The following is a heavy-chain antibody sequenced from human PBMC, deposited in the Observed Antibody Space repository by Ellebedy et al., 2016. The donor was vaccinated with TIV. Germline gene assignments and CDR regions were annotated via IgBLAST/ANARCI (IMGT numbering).Heavy chain of an antibody. CDR1: GFTFTTYV. J-gene: IGHJ4*02. V-gene: IGHV3-21*01. D-gene: IGHD4-17*01. CDR2: ISSSSSYI. Sequence: GESLKISXAASGFTFTTYVLNWVRKAPGKGLEWVSSISSSSSYIYYADSVKGRFTISRDNAKNSLYLQMNSLRAEDTAVYYCARDKYGDYGYDYWGQGTLVTVSS. CDR3: ARDKYGDYGYDY.